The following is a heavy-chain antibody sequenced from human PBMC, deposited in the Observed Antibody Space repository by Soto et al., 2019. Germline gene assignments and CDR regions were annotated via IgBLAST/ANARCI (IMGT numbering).Heavy chain of an antibody. CDR2: MNPNSGNT. V-gene: IGHV1-8*01. CDR1: GYTFTSYD. CDR3: ARGRYNWNYWFEP. Sequence: ASVKVSCKASGYTFTSYDIYWVRHATGQGLEWMGWMNPNSGNTGYAQKFQGRVTMTRNTSISTAYMELSSLRSEDTAVYYCARGRYNWNYWFEPWGQGTLVTVSS. D-gene: IGHD1-7*01. J-gene: IGHJ5*02.